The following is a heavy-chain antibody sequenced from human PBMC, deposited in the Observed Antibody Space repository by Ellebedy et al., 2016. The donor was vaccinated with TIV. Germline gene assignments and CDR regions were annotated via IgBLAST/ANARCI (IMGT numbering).Heavy chain of an antibody. CDR3: ARGENYYYDSSGYYYSY. V-gene: IGHV1-46*01. CDR1: GYTFTSYF. CDR2: INPTSGSS. J-gene: IGHJ4*02. Sequence: ASVKVSCKASGYTFTSYFLYWVRQAPGQGLEWMGIINPTSGSSNYAQKFQGRVTITRDTSTSTVYMDLSSLRSEDTAVYYCARGENYYYDSSGYYYSYWGQGTLVTVSS. D-gene: IGHD3-22*01.